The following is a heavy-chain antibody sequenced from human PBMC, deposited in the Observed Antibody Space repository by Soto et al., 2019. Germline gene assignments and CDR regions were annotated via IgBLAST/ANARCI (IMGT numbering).Heavy chain of an antibody. D-gene: IGHD5-18*01. J-gene: IGHJ6*02. CDR2: ISYDGSIK. V-gene: IGHV3-30*18. Sequence: GGSLRLSCAASGFTFRGYGMHWVRQAPGRGLEWVALISYDGSIKYYADSVRGRFTISRDNSKNTLYLQMNSLRAEDTAVYYCANSEYSRYKNIDVWGQGTMVTVSS. CDR3: ANSEYSRYKNIDV. CDR1: GFTFRGYG.